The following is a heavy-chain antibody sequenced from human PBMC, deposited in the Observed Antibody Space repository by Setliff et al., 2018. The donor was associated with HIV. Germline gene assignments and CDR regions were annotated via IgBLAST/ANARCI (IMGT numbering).Heavy chain of an antibody. CDR1: GGSISTYY. V-gene: IGHV4-59*01. CDR2: IYYSGTT. CDR3: AGDPVGHYYFHS. D-gene: IGHD3-10*01. Sequence: TSETLSLTCTVSGGSISTYYWSWLRQSPGKGLEWIGYIYYSGTTSYNPSLKSRLTMSIDTSRNRFSLNLTSVTAADTAVYFCAGDPVGHYYFHSWGQGTQVTVSS. J-gene: IGHJ4*02.